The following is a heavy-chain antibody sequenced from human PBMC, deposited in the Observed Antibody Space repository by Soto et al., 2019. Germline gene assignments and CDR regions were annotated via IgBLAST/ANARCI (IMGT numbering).Heavy chain of an antibody. CDR1: GLAFSNYA. CDR3: AKHPSLQPRTAAHELQTQAFDY. CDR2: ISASGVST. V-gene: IGHV3-23*01. Sequence: GGSLRLSCAASGLAFSNYAISWVRQAPGKGLEWVSTISASGVSTYHADSVQGRFTVSRDNSKNTLYLQMNSLRAEDTAVYYFAKHPSLQPRTAAHELQTQAFDYRGRGTLVTASA. J-gene: IGHJ4*02. D-gene: IGHD2-2*01.